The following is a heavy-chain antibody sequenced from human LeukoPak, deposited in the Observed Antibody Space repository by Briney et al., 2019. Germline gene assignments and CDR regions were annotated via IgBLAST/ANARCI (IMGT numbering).Heavy chain of an antibody. Sequence: PGRSLRLSCATSGFTFSNYGMHWVRQAPRKGLEWVAVIYDDGSREHFADSVKGRFTISRDNSKNTVVLQMNSLRGEDTAVYYCARDLKSGYVDSWGQGTLVTVSS. V-gene: IGHV3-33*01. J-gene: IGHJ4*02. CDR1: GFTFSNYG. D-gene: IGHD3-3*01. CDR2: IYDDGSRE. CDR3: ARDLKSGYVDS.